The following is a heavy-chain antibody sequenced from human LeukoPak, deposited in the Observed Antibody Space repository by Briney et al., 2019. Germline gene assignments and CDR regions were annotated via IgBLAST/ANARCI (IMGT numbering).Heavy chain of an antibody. D-gene: IGHD5-24*01. V-gene: IGHV1-46*01. J-gene: IGHJ4*02. CDR3: AREIGPRRLHLWASAFDY. CDR2: INPSDGRT. Sequence: GASVKVSCKASGYTFTNYYMHWVRQAPGQGLEWMGIINPSDGRTSYGQKFQGRVTMTRDTSTSTVYMELSSLRSEDTAVYYCAREIGPRRLHLWASAFDYWGQGTLVTVSS. CDR1: GYTFTNYY.